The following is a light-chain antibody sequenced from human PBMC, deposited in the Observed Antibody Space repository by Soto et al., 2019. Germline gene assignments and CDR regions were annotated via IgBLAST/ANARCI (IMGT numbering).Light chain of an antibody. Sequence: DIQMTQSPSSVSASVGDRVIISCRASQAFSNLLAWYQQKPGKAPKLLIYDVSSLESGVPSRFSGSGSGTEFTLTISSLQPEDFATYYCLQDYNYPITFGQGTRLEIK. CDR2: DVS. CDR1: QAFSNL. CDR3: LQDYNYPIT. V-gene: IGKV1-12*01. J-gene: IGKJ5*01.